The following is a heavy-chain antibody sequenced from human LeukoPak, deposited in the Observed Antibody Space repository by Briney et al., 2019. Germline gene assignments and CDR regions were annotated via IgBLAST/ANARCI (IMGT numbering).Heavy chain of an antibody. Sequence: ASVKVSCKASGYTFTSYYMHWVRQAPGQGLEWMGIINPSGGSTSYAQKFQGRVTMTRDTSTSTVYMELSSLRSEDTAVYYCARDPTYGDYGGFSDYWGQGTLVTVSS. J-gene: IGHJ4*02. CDR3: ARDPTYGDYGGFSDY. V-gene: IGHV1-46*01. CDR1: GYTFTSYY. D-gene: IGHD4-17*01. CDR2: INPSGGST.